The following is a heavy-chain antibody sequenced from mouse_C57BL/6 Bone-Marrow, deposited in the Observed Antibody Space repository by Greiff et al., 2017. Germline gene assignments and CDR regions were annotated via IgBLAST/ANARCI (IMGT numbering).Heavy chain of an antibody. J-gene: IGHJ4*01. D-gene: IGHD2-4*01. CDR2: ISDGGSYT. CDR1: GFTFSSYA. V-gene: IGHV5-4*01. CDR3: APHGDYDRYYYAMDY. Sequence: EVHLVESGGGLVKPGGSLKLSCAASGFTFSSYAMSWVRQTPEKRLEWVATISDGGSYTYYPDNVKGRFTISRDNAKDNLYLQMSHLKSEDTAMYSVAPHGDYDRYYYAMDYWGQGTSVTVSS.